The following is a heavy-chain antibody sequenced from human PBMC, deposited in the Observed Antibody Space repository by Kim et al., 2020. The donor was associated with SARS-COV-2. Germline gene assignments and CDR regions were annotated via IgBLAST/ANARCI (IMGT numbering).Heavy chain of an antibody. D-gene: IGHD5-18*01. CDR1: GFTFDDYA. CDR2: ISGDGGST. CDR3: AKVGVGRSYGYVVDY. J-gene: IGHJ4*02. V-gene: IGHV3-43*02. Sequence: GGSLRLSCAASGFTFDDYAMHWVRQAPGKGLEWVSLISGDGGSTYYADSVKGRFTISRDNSKNSLYLQMNSLRTEDTALYYCAKVGVGRSYGYVVDYWGQGTLVTVSS.